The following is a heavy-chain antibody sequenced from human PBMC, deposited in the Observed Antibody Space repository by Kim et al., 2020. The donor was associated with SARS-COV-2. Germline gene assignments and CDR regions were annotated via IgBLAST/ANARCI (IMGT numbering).Heavy chain of an antibody. Sequence: GGSLRLSCAASGFTFSRYAMHWVRQAPGKGLEWVAIIWFDGYNQYYGDSVRGRFTISRDNFKNTVFLQMNRLRVEDTAVYYCARDRPPSSTWWMIDYWGQGTLVTVSS. D-gene: IGHD2-8*02. CDR2: IWFDGYNQ. CDR1: GFTFSRYA. CDR3: ARDRPPSSTWWMIDY. J-gene: IGHJ4*02. V-gene: IGHV3-33*01.